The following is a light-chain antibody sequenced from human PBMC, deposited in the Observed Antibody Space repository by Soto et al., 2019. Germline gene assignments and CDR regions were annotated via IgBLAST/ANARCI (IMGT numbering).Light chain of an antibody. Sequence: DIRMTQSPSSLSASVRDRVTITCQASQDMKNYLNWYQQKPGKAPKLLIFDASKLETGVPSRFTGSGSGTHFTFTISSLQPEDFATYYCQQYVNLPLTFGGGTKVELK. J-gene: IGKJ4*01. CDR2: DAS. V-gene: IGKV1-33*01. CDR1: QDMKNY. CDR3: QQYVNLPLT.